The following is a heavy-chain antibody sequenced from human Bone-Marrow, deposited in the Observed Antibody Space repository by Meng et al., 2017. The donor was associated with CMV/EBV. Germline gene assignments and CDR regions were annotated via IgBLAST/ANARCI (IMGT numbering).Heavy chain of an antibody. D-gene: IGHD3-10*01. CDR2: ISAYNGNT. CDR3: ARDYKYYYGSGSFLPQGY. V-gene: IGHV1-18*04. CDR1: GYTFTGYY. J-gene: IGHJ4*02. Sequence: ASVKVSCKASGYTFTGYYMHWVRQAPGQGLEWMGWISAYNGNTNYAQKLQGRVTMTTDTSTSTAYMELRSLRSDDTAVYYCARDYKYYYGSGSFLPQGYWGQGTLVTVSS.